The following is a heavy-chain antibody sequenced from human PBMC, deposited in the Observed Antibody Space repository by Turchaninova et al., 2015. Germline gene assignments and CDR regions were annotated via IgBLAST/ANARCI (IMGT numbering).Heavy chain of an antibody. V-gene: IGHV3-11*06. CDR3: ARIWVAGTPRYYFDY. Sequence: GGGLVKPAGSLRLSCAASGFTFRDYYMSWIRQAPGKGLEWVSYISRCSSYTNYADSFKGRFTISRDNAKNSLYLQMNSLRAEDTAVYYCARIWVAGTPRYYFDYWGQGTLVTVSS. CDR1: GFTFRDYY. CDR2: ISRCSSYT. D-gene: IGHD2-15*01. J-gene: IGHJ4*02.